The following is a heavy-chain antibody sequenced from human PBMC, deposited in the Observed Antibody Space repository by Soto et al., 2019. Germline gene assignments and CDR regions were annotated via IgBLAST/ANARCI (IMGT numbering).Heavy chain of an antibody. V-gene: IGHV3-33*01. D-gene: IGHD3-10*01. J-gene: IGHJ5*02. CDR2: IWNDGTTK. CDR1: GFTFSSYG. Sequence: GGSLRLSCAASGFTFSSYGMHWVRQDPGKGLERVALIWNDGTTKYYADSAKGRFTISRDNSNNTLYLQMNSLRAEDTAVYYCARGALRYYGSGSSQDNWFDPWGQGTLVTVSS. CDR3: ARGALRYYGSGSSQDNWFDP.